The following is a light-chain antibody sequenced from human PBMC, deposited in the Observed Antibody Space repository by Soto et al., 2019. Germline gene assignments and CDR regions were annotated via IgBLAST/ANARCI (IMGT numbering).Light chain of an antibody. J-gene: IGKJ2*01. CDR2: GAS. CDR3: QQYGSSPYT. V-gene: IGKV3-20*01. CDR1: QSVRSNY. Sequence: EIVLTQSPGTLSLSSGERVTLSCRASQSVRSNYLAWYQQKPGQAPRLLIYGASSRATGIPDRFSGSGSGTDFTLTISRLEPEYFAVYYCQQYGSSPYTFGQGTKLEIK.